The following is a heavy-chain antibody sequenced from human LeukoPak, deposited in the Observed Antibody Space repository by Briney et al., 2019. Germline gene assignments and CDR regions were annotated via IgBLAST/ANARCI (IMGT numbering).Heavy chain of an antibody. V-gene: IGHV4-4*02. CDR1: GFTFSSYGM. D-gene: IGHD3/OR15-3a*01. CDR2: IFHSATT. CDR3: ARQTGSGLFILP. J-gene: IGHJ1*01. Sequence: GSLRLSCAASGFTFSSYGMSWVRQPPGKGLEWIGEIFHSATTNYNPSLKSRVTISVDKSKNHFSLKLSSVTAADTAVYYCARQTGSGLFILPGGQGTLVTVSS.